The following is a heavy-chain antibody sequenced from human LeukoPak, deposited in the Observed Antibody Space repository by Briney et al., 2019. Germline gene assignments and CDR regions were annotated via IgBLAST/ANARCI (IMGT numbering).Heavy chain of an antibody. J-gene: IGHJ4*02. CDR2: IGYNTGVI. CDR3: TKAIDRTKTPAWGYYIDR. V-gene: IGHV3-9*01. D-gene: IGHD1-14*01. CDR1: GFRIDDYG. Sequence: GRSLRLSCAASGFRIDDYGMHWVRQAAGKGLEWVSGIGYNTGVIDYANSVKGRFTISKDNAKNSLYLQMNSLRAEDTALYYCTKAIDRTKTPAWGYYIDRCGQGTLVTVSS.